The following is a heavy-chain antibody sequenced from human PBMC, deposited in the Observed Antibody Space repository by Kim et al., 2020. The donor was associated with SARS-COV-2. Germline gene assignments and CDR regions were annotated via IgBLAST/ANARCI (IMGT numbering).Heavy chain of an antibody. J-gene: IGHJ5*02. V-gene: IGHV1-69*04. CDR2: IIPILGIA. CDR3: AREGEGGNSPHS. D-gene: IGHD2-21*02. CDR1: GGTFSSYA. Sequence: SVKVSCKASGGTFSSYAISWVRQAPGQGLEWMGRIIPILGIANYAQKFQGRVTITADKSTSTAYMELSSLRSEDTAVYYCAREGEGGNSPHSWGQGTLVTVSS.